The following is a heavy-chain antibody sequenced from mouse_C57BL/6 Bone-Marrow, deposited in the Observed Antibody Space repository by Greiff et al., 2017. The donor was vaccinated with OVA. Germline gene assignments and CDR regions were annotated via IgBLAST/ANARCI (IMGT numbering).Heavy chain of an antibody. V-gene: IGHV1-82*01. Sequence: QVHVKQSGPELVKPGASVKISCKASGYAFSSSWMNWVKQRPGKGLEWIGRIYPGDGDTNYNGKFKGKATLTADKSSSTAYMQLSSLTSEDSAVYICARDYGSRRAWFAYWGQGTLVTVSA. J-gene: IGHJ3*01. CDR1: GYAFSSSW. CDR2: IYPGDGDT. CDR3: ARDYGSRRAWFAY. D-gene: IGHD1-1*01.